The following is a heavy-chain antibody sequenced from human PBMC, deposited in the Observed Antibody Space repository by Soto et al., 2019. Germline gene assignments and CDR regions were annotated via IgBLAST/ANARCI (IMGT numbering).Heavy chain of an antibody. V-gene: IGHV4-4*02. CDR3: ARSRYYGSGSFPY. D-gene: IGHD3-10*01. CDR2: IYHSGST. Sequence: SETLSLTCAVSGGSISSSNWWSWVRQPPGKGLEWIGEIYHSGSTNYNPSLKSRVTISVDKSKNQFSLKLSSVTAADTAVYYCARSRYYGSGSFPYWGQGTLVTVSS. J-gene: IGHJ4*02. CDR1: GGSISSSNW.